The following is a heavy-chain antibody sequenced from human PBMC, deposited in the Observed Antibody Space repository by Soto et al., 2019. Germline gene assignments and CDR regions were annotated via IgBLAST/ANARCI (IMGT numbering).Heavy chain of an antibody. J-gene: IGHJ4*02. Sequence: GGSLRLSCAASGFTFSSYGMHWVRQAPGKGLEWVAVIWYDGSNKYYADSVKGRFTISRDNSKKTVYLQMNSLRAEDTAVYYCARDHIALDYWGQGTQVTVSS. V-gene: IGHV3-33*01. D-gene: IGHD6-13*01. CDR3: ARDHIALDY. CDR1: GFTFSSYG. CDR2: IWYDGSNK.